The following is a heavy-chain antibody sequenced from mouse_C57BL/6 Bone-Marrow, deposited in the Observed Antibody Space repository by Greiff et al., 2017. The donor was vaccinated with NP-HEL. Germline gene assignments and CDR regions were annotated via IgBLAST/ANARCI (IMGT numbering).Heavy chain of an antibody. V-gene: IGHV1-39*01. J-gene: IGHJ2*01. D-gene: IGHD1-1*01. CDR1: GYSFTDYN. CDR3: ARSGVLRSDY. CDR2: INPNYGTT. Sequence: VHVKQSGPELVKPGASVKISCKASGYSFTDYNMNWVKQSNGKSLEWIGVINPNYGTTSYNQKFRGKATLTVDQSSSTAYMQLNSLTSEDSAVYYCARSGVLRSDYWGQGTTLTVSS.